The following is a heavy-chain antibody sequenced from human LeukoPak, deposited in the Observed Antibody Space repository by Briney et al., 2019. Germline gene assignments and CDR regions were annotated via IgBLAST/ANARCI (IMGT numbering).Heavy chain of an antibody. CDR3: ARGAVVATLGWFDP. Sequence: ASVKVSCKASGYTFTVYYLHWVRQAPGQGLEWMGWINPNSGGTNYAQKFQGRVTMTRDTSIRTAYMELSRLRSDDTAVYYCARGAVVATLGWFDPWGQGPLVTVS. J-gene: IGHJ5*02. CDR2: INPNSGGT. CDR1: GYTFTVYY. V-gene: IGHV1-2*02. D-gene: IGHD2-15*01.